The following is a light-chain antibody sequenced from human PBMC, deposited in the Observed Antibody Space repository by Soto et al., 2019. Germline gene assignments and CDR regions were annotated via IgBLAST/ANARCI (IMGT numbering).Light chain of an antibody. J-gene: IGKJ1*01. Sequence: DIQLTQSPSSLAASXGDGVTISXXASQGISTWLAWYQQKAGKAPKLLIYGASRLLNGVPSRFSGSGSGTYFTLTISSLQPEDFATYYCQQTDGFPRTFGQGTKVDIK. CDR2: GAS. CDR1: QGISTW. V-gene: IGKV1D-12*01. CDR3: QQTDGFPRT.